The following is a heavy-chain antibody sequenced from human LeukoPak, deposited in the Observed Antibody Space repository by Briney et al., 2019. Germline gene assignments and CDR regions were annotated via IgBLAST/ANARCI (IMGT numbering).Heavy chain of an antibody. CDR3: ARDKSWEHRWFDP. J-gene: IGHJ5*02. CDR1: GGSISSYY. D-gene: IGHD1/OR15-1a*01. V-gene: IGHV4-59*01. CDR2: IYYSGST. Sequence: SETLSLTCTVSGGSISSYYWNWIRQPPGKGLEWIGYIYYSGSTNYNPSLKSRVTISVDTSKNQFSLKLSSVTAADTAVYYCARDKSWEHRWFDPWGQGTLVTVSS.